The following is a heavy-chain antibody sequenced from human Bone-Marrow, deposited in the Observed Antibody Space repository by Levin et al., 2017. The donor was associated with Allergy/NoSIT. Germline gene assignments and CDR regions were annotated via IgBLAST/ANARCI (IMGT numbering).Heavy chain of an antibody. CDR1: GFTFSSYA. D-gene: IGHD5-18*01. Sequence: GESLKISCAASGFTFSSYAMHWVRQAPGKGLEWVAVISYDGSNKYYADSVKGRFTISRDNSKNTLYLQMNSLRAEDTAVYYCARAGYSYGFFYYYYYGMDVWGQGTTVTVSS. J-gene: IGHJ6*02. CDR3: ARAGYSYGFFYYYYYGMDV. CDR2: ISYDGSNK. V-gene: IGHV3-30*04.